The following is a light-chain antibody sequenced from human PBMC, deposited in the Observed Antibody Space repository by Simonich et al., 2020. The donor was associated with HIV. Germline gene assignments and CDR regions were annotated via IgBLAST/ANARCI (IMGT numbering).Light chain of an antibody. CDR1: QGISSA. V-gene: IGKV1-9*01. Sequence: IQLTQSPSSLSASVGDRVTITCRASQGISSALAWYQQKPGKAPKLLIYAASTLQSGFPSRFSGSGSGTEFTLTISSLQPEDFATYYCQQLNSYPPITFGPGTKVDIK. CDR3: QQLNSYPPIT. CDR2: AAS. J-gene: IGKJ3*01.